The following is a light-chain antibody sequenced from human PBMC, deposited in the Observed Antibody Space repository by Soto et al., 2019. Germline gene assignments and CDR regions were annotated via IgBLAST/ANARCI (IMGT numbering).Light chain of an antibody. V-gene: IGKV1-5*03. CDR1: QSISSW. CDR2: KAS. Sequence: MPITQSPSNLSASVVDRVTITCRASQSISSWLAWYQEKPGKAPKLLIYKASSLESGVPSRFSGSGSGTEFTLTISSLQPDDFATYYCQQYNSYSRTFGQGAKVDIK. CDR3: QQYNSYSRT. J-gene: IGKJ1*01.